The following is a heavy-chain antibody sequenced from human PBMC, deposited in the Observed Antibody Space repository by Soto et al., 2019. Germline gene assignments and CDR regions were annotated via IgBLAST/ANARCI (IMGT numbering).Heavy chain of an antibody. CDR3: ATVLLWFGELWGQFDP. D-gene: IGHD3-10*01. Sequence: QVQLVQSGAEVKKPGASVKVSCKVSGYTLTELSMHWVRQAPGKGLEWMGGFDPEDGETIYAQKFQGRVTMTEDTSTDTAYMELSSLRSEDTAVYYCATVLLWFGELWGQFDPWGQGTLVTVSS. V-gene: IGHV1-24*01. J-gene: IGHJ5*02. CDR2: FDPEDGET. CDR1: GYTLTELS.